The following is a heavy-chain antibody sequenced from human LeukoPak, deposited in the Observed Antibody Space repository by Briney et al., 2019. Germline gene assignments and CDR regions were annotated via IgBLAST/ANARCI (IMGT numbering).Heavy chain of an antibody. V-gene: IGHV3-48*01. Sequence: PGGSLRLSCAASGFTFNTYYMHWVRQAPGKGLEWVSSISNSSISIFYADSVKGRFTISRDNAKNSLYLQMNSLRGDDTAMYYCARGLYYDDSHDAFNIWGQGTMVTVS. D-gene: IGHD3-22*01. J-gene: IGHJ3*02. CDR3: ARGLYYDDSHDAFNI. CDR2: ISNSSISI. CDR1: GFTFNTYY.